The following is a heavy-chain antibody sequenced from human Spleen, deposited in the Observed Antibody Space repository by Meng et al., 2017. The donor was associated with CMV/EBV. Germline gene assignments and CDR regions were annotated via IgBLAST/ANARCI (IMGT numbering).Heavy chain of an antibody. J-gene: IGHJ4*02. V-gene: IGHV3-9*03. Sequence: SLRLSCAASGFNFDDYAMHWVRQGPGKGLEWISGISWHGKDIAYADSVKGRFTISRDNAKNSLYLQMNSLRTEDMALYFCAKRRLFGVVAPMDYWGQGILVTVSP. CDR3: AKRRLFGVVAPMDY. CDR1: GFNFDDYA. D-gene: IGHD3-3*01. CDR2: ISWHGKDI.